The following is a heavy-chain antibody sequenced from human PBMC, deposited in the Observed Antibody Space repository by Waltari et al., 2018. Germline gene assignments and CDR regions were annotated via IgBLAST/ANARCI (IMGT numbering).Heavy chain of an antibody. V-gene: IGHV4-59*01. CDR3: ARDSRYGDYYYFDY. D-gene: IGHD4-17*01. J-gene: IGHJ4*02. Sequence: QVQLQESGPGLVKPSEPLSLPCPVSGGPISSYYWSWIRPPPGKGMEWDGYIYYSGSTNYNPSLKSRVTISVDTSKNQFSLKLSSVTAADTAVYYCARDSRYGDYYYFDYWGQGTLVTVSS. CDR1: GGPISSYY. CDR2: IYYSGST.